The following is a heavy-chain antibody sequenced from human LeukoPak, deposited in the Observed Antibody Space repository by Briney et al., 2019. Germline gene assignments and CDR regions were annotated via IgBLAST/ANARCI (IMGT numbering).Heavy chain of an antibody. J-gene: IGHJ4*02. Sequence: GGSLRLSCAASGFTVSSNYMSWVRQAPGKGLEWVSVIYSGGSTYYAASVKGRFTISRDNSKNTLYLQMNRLRAEDTAVYYCARDSIGYCSGGSCDYWGQGTLVTVSS. D-gene: IGHD2-15*01. CDR3: ARDSIGYCSGGSCDY. CDR1: GFTVSSNY. V-gene: IGHV3-66*02. CDR2: IYSGGST.